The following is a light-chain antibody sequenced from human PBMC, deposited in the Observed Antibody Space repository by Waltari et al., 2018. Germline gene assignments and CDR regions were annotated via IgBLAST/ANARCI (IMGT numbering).Light chain of an antibody. CDR2: WAS. CDR1: QSVLYSSNNKNY. Sequence: DIVMTQSPDSLAVSLGERATINRKSSQSVLYSSNNKNYLAWYQQKPGQPPKVLIYWASTRESGVPDRFSGSGSGTDVTLTISSLQAEDVAVYYCQQYYSTLYTFGQGTKLEIK. V-gene: IGKV4-1*01. J-gene: IGKJ2*01. CDR3: QQYYSTLYT.